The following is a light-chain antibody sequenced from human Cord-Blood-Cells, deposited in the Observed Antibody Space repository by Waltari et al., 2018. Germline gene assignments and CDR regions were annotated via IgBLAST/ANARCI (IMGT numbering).Light chain of an antibody. CDR3: QQYGSSPLYT. CDR2: GAS. V-gene: IGKV3-20*01. J-gene: IGKJ2*01. Sequence: EIGLTQSPGTLSLSPGERATLSCRASQSVSSSYLAWYQQKPGQAPRLIIYGASSRATGIPDRFSGSGSGTDFTLTISRLEPEDFAVYYCQQYGSSPLYTFGQGTKLEIK. CDR1: QSVSSSY.